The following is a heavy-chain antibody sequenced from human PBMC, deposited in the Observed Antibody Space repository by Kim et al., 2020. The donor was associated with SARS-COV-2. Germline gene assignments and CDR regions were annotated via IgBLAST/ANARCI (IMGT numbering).Heavy chain of an antibody. Sequence: GGSLRLSCAASGFTFSSYAMHWVRQAPGKGLEWVAVISYDGSNKYYADSVKGRFTISRDNSKNTLYLQMNSLRAEDTAVYYCARGLHFLEWLFPIHLDYWGQGTLVTVSS. CDR1: GFTFSSYA. J-gene: IGHJ4*02. CDR3: ARGLHFLEWLFPIHLDY. CDR2: ISYDGSNK. V-gene: IGHV3-30-3*01. D-gene: IGHD3-3*01.